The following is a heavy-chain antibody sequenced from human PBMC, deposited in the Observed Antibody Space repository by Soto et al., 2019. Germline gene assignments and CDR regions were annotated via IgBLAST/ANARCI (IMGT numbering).Heavy chain of an antibody. Sequence: SETLSLTCTVSGGSISSYYLSWIRQPPGKGLEWIGYIYYSGSTNYNPSLKSRVTISVDTSKNQFSLKLSSVTAADTAVYYCARLTGYCSGGSCYSYLFDYWGQGTLVTVSS. CDR2: IYYSGST. CDR3: ARLTGYCSGGSCYSYLFDY. D-gene: IGHD2-15*01. V-gene: IGHV4-59*08. CDR1: GGSISSYY. J-gene: IGHJ4*02.